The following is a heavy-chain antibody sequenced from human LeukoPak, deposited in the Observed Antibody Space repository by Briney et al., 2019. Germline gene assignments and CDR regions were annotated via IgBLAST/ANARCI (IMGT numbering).Heavy chain of an antibody. CDR1: GFTFSSYA. Sequence: GGSLRLSCAASGFTFSSYAMHWVRQAPGEGLEWVAVISYDGSNKYYADSVKGRFTISRDNSKNTLYLQMNSLRAEDTAVYYCAREHHYDSSGYYPRPFDYWGQGTLVTVSS. J-gene: IGHJ4*02. D-gene: IGHD3-22*01. CDR2: ISYDGSNK. CDR3: AREHHYDSSGYYPRPFDY. V-gene: IGHV3-30*04.